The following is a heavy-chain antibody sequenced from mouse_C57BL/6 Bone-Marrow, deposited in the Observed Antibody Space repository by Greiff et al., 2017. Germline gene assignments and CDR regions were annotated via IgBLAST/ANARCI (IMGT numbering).Heavy chain of an antibody. J-gene: IGHJ1*03. Sequence: LKQSGAELVMPGASVKLSCKASGYTFTSYWMHWVKQRPGQGLEWIGEIDPSDSYTNYNQKFKGKSTLTVDKSSSTAYMQLSSLTSEDSAVYYCARNLYYGYDGYFDVWGTGTTVTVSS. CDR3: ARNLYYGYDGYFDV. V-gene: IGHV1-69*01. CDR1: GYTFTSYW. CDR2: IDPSDSYT. D-gene: IGHD2-2*01.